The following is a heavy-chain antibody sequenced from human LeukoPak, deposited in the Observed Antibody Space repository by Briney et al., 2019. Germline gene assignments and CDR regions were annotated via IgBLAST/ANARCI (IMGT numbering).Heavy chain of an antibody. CDR3: ARVVSVASYYFDF. CDR1: GFTSSDYY. V-gene: IGHV3-11*06. J-gene: IGHJ4*02. Sequence: GGSLRLSCAASGFTSSDYYMSWIRQAPGKGLEWVSYISSSSSYTLYADSVKGRFTISRDNAKNSLFLQMDSLRPSDTAVYYCARVVSVASYYFDFWGQGTLVTASS. D-gene: IGHD6-19*01. CDR2: ISSSSSYT.